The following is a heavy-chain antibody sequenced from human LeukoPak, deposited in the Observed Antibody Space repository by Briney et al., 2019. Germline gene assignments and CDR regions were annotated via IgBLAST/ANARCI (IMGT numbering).Heavy chain of an antibody. CDR3: ARVGVTYPDAFDI. J-gene: IGHJ3*02. CDR2: IYTTGST. CDR1: GGSISNYY. V-gene: IGHV4-4*07. Sequence: QPSETLSLTCTVSGGSISNYYWSWIRQPAGKGLEWIGRIYTTGSTNYSPSLKSRVTTSVDTSKNQFSLRLTSVTAADTAVYHCARVGVTYPDAFDIWGQGTMVTVSS. D-gene: IGHD2-21*02.